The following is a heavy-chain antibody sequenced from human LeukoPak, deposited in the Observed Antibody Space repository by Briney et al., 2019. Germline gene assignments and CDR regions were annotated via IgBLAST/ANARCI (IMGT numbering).Heavy chain of an antibody. D-gene: IGHD3-16*01. J-gene: IGHJ5*02. CDR3: ARDGGVREFDP. CDR2: ISSSSSFI. Sequence: GGSLRLSCAASGFTFSSYSMNWVRQAPGKGLEWVSSISSSSSFIYYADSVKGRFTISRDNAKNSLYLQMNSLRAEDTAVYYCARDGGVREFDPWGQGTLVTVSS. CDR1: GFTFSSYS. V-gene: IGHV3-21*01.